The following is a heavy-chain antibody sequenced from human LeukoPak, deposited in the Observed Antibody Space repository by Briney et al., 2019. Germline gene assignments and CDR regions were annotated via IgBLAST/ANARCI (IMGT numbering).Heavy chain of an antibody. Sequence: GGSLRLSCAASGFTFSNAWMSWVRQAPGKGLEWVARVKSKTYGETTDYAAPVKGRFFISRDDSRNTVYLQMSSLKTEDTALYYCTTLGTRPWGQGTLVTVSS. CDR1: GFTFSNAW. V-gene: IGHV3-15*01. CDR2: VKSKTYGETT. CDR3: TTLGTRP. D-gene: IGHD3-16*01. J-gene: IGHJ5*02.